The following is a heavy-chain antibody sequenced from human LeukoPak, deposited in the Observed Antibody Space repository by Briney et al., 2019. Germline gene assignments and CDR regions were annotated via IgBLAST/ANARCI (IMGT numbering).Heavy chain of an antibody. V-gene: IGHV1-46*01. D-gene: IGHD5-18*01. CDR1: GYTFTSYY. CDR3: AADHGYSYGYDAFDI. CDR2: INPSGGST. J-gene: IGHJ3*02. Sequence: ASVKVSCKASGYTFTSYYMHWVRQAPGQGLEWMGIINPSGGSTSYAQKFQGRVTMTRDTSTSTVYMELSSLRSEDTAVYYCAADHGYSYGYDAFDIWGQGTLVTVSS.